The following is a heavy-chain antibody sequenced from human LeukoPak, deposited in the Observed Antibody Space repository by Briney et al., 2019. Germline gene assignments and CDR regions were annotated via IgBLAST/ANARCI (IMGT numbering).Heavy chain of an antibody. V-gene: IGHV3-30*04. J-gene: IGHJ4*02. CDR1: GFTFSSYA. D-gene: IGHD3-22*01. CDR2: ISYDGSNK. CDR3: ARGEGMIVPGAY. Sequence: GGSLRLSCAASGFTFSSYAMHWVRQAPGKGLEWVAVISYDGSNKYYADSVKGRFTISRDNSKNTLYLQMNSLRAEDTAVYYCARGEGMIVPGAYWGQGTLVTVSS.